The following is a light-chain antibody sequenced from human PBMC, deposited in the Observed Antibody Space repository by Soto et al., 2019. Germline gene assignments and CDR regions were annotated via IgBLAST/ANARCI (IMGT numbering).Light chain of an antibody. J-gene: IGLJ1*01. CDR3: QTWGTGIRV. V-gene: IGLV4-69*01. Sequence: QSVLTQSPSASASLGASVKLTCTLSSGHSSYAIAWHRQQPEKGPRYLMKVNTDGSHSRGDGIPDRFSGSSSGAERYLTISSLQSEDEADYYCQTWGTGIRVFGTGTKVTVL. CDR1: SGHSSYA. CDR2: VNTDGSH.